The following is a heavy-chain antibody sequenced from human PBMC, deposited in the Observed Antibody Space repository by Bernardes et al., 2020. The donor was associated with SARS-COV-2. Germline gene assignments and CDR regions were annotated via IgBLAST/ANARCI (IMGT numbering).Heavy chain of an antibody. CDR3: ARVRGPRTHYYYMDV. Sequence: SETLSLTCTVSGGSISSSSYYWGWIRQPPGKGLEWIGSIYYSGSTYYNPSLKSRVTISVDTSKNQFSLKLSSVTAADTAVYYCARVRGPRTHYYYMDVWGKGTTVTVSS. V-gene: IGHV4-39*07. J-gene: IGHJ6*03. CDR1: GGSISSSSYY. CDR2: IYYSGST.